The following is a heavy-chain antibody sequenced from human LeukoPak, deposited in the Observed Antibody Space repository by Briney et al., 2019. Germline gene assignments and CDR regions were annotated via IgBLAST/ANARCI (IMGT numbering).Heavy chain of an antibody. V-gene: IGHV3-7*01. D-gene: IGHD3-22*01. J-gene: IGHJ4*02. CDR1: GFTFSSYW. Sequence: GGSLRLSCAASGFTFSSYWMSWVRQAPGKGLEWVANIKQDRSEKYYVDSVKGRFTISRGNAKNSLYLQMNSLRAEDTAVYYCARSHPYYYDSRLPEHIDYWGQGTLVTVSS. CDR2: IKQDRSEK. CDR3: ARSHPYYYDSRLPEHIDY.